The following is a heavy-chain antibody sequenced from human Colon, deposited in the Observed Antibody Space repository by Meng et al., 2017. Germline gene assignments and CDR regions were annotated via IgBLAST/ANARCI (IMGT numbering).Heavy chain of an antibody. CDR3: ARGAVDFDY. CDR2: IIPLTGTT. V-gene: IGHV1-69*06. CDR1: GGTLTTYT. J-gene: IGHJ4*02. D-gene: IGHD2-15*01. Sequence: MQLVQLGAGVTESGSSVKVSCKASGGTLTTYTYTWIRQAPGQGLEWVGGIIPLTGTTKFTQRFQGRLTITADKTTNTVYMYLTSLRSVDTAVYFCARGAVDFDYWGQGTLVTVSS.